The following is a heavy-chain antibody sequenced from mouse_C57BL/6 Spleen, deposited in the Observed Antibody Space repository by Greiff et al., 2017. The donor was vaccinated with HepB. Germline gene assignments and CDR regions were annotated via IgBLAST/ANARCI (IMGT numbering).Heavy chain of an antibody. J-gene: IGHJ1*03. D-gene: IGHD2-4*01. V-gene: IGHV1-50*01. Sequence: QVQLQQPGAELVKPGASVKLSCKASGYTFTSYWMQWVKQRPGQGLEWIGEIDPSDSYTNYNQKFKGKATLTVDTSSSTAYMQLSSLTSEDSAVYYGARGRGYGDYDYWYFDVWGTGTTVTVSS. CDR1: GYTFTSYW. CDR3: ARGRGYGDYDYWYFDV. CDR2: IDPSDSYT.